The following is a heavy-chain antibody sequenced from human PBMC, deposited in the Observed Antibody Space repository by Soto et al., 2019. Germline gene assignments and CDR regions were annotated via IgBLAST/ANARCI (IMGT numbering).Heavy chain of an antibody. Sequence: ASVKVSCKASGYRFSTYGINWVRQAPGQGLEWLGWTSTNNDDRNYAQKFRGRVTFTTDTSTSTAYMELRSLISDDTAVYFCARERYVASRHSHFDSWGQGTQVTGSS. J-gene: IGHJ4*02. V-gene: IGHV1-18*04. CDR2: TSTNNDDR. D-gene: IGHD6-6*01. CDR3: ARERYVASRHSHFDS. CDR1: GYRFSTYG.